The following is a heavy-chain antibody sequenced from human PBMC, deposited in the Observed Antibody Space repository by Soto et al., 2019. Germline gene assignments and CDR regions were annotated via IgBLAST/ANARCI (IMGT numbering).Heavy chain of an antibody. CDR2: IGTAGDT. J-gene: IGHJ4*02. D-gene: IGHD2-15*01. Sequence: PGGSLTLACEASGFSVSGFDMHWVRHPTGKGLGWVSTIGTAGDTYSAVSAKGRFSISRDNAKISLSLQMNSVTAGDTAVYFCARGHEVGAHFFDYWGQGTQVTVSS. CDR1: GFSVSGFD. CDR3: ARGHEVGAHFFDY. V-gene: IGHV3-13*01.